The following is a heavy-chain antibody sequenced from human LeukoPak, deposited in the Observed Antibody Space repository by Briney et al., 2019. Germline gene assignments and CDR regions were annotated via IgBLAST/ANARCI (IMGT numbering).Heavy chain of an antibody. CDR1: GYTFTDYY. D-gene: IGHD4-17*01. Sequence: ASVKVSCKVSGYTFTDYYMHWGQKAPGKGLEWVGLVDPEDGETIYAEKFQGRVTITADTSTDTAYMELSSLRSEDTAVYYCATDRYGDYPWGQGTLVTVSS. J-gene: IGHJ5*02. CDR3: ATDRYGDYP. CDR2: VDPEDGET. V-gene: IGHV1-69-2*01.